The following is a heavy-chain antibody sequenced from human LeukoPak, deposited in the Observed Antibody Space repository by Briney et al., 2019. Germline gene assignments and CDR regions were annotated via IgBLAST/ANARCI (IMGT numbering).Heavy chain of an antibody. CDR3: ATDWESNFDY. CDR2: IYSDGST. J-gene: IGHJ4*02. V-gene: IGHV3-53*01. CDR1: EFTVSSNY. D-gene: IGHD1-26*01. Sequence: GGSLRLSCAASEFTVSSNYMSWVRQAPGKGLEWVSVIYSDGSTYYADSVKGRFTISRDNSKNTLYLQMNSLRAEDTAVYYCATDWESNFDYWGQGTLVTVSS.